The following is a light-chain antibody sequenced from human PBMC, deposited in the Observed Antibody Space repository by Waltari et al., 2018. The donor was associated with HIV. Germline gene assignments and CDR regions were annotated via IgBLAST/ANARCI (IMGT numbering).Light chain of an antibody. CDR3: GTWDSSLSAVV. CDR1: SSTLGNNY. V-gene: IGLV1-51*01. CDR2: HNN. J-gene: IGLJ2*01. Sequence: QSVLTQPPSVSAAPGQTVTISCSGSSSTLGNNYVSWYQQLPGTAPKLLIYHNNKRPSGIPDRFSGSKSGTSATLGITGLQTGDEADYYCGTWDSSLSAVVFGGGTKLTVL.